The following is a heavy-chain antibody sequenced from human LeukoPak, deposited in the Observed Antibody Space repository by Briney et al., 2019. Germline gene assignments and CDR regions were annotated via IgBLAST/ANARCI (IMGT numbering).Heavy chain of an antibody. CDR2: IIPILGIA. Sequence: SVKVSCKASGGTFSSYAISWVRQAPGQGREWMGRIIPILGIANYAQKFQGRVTITADKSTSTAYMELSSLRSEDTAVYYCARDYYDSSGYYPYYFDYWGQGTLVTVSS. D-gene: IGHD3-22*01. CDR1: GGTFSSYA. J-gene: IGHJ4*02. V-gene: IGHV1-69*04. CDR3: ARDYYDSSGYYPYYFDY.